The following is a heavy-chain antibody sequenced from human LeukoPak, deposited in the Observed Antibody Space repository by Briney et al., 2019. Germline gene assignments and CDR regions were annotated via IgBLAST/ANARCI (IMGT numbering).Heavy chain of an antibody. CDR2: IYSSGNP. CDR1: GGSISSSGYY. Sequence: SETLSLTCTVSGGSISSSGYYWGWTRQPPGKGLEWIGSIYSSGNPYYNPSLKSRLTISVDTSKNQFSLKLSSVTAADTAVYYCASGGAYPIHYFDYWGQGTLVTVSS. D-gene: IGHD3-10*01. J-gene: IGHJ4*02. CDR3: ASGGAYPIHYFDY. V-gene: IGHV4-39*01.